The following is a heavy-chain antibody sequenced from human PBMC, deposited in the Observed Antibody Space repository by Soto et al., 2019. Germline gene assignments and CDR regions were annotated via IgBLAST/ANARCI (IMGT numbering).Heavy chain of an antibody. V-gene: IGHV3-23*01. J-gene: IGHJ6*02. CDR3: ARPTVTPDYYYYYGMDV. D-gene: IGHD4-17*01. Sequence: EVQLLESGGGLVQPGGSLRLSCAASGFTFSSYAMSWVRQAPGKGLEWVSASSGSGGSTYYADSVKGRFTISRDKSKNTLYLQMNSLRAEDTAVYYCARPTVTPDYYYYYGMDVWGQGTTVTVA. CDR2: SSGSGGST. CDR1: GFTFSSYA.